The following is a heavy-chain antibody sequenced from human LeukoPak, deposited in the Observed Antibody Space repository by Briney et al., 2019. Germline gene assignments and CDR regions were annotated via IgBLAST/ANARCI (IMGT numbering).Heavy chain of an antibody. CDR3: ARFETVAAKPFEY. CDR2: ISSTSTYI. J-gene: IGHJ4*02. CDR1: GFTFSGSA. V-gene: IGHV3-21*01. D-gene: IGHD6-19*01. Sequence: GGSLRLSCAASGFTFSGSAMHWVRQAPGKGLDWVSSISSTSTYILYADSVKGRFTISRDNARNSLYLQMNSLRAEDTAVYYCARFETVAAKPFEYWGQGTLVTVSS.